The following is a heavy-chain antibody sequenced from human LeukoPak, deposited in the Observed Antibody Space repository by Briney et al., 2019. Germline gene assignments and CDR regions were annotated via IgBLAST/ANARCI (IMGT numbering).Heavy chain of an antibody. D-gene: IGHD3-9*01. V-gene: IGHV4-38-2*02. J-gene: IGHJ4*02. CDR2: LYHSGST. CDR1: GSSINSGYN. CDR3: ARGPHDYDVLTGYYPYYFDS. Sequence: SETLSLTCTVSGSSINSGYNWGWIRQPPGKGLEWIGSLYHSGSTYYNPSLKSRVTISVDTSKIQFSLKLSSVTAADTAVYYCARGPHDYDVLTGYYPYYFDSWGQGTLVTVSS.